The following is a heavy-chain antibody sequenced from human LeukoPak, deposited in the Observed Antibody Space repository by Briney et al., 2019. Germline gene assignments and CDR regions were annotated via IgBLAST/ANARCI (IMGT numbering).Heavy chain of an antibody. CDR3: AREGYSGSATDY. CDR2: INPSGGST. D-gene: IGHD3-22*01. J-gene: IGHJ4*02. CDR1: GYTFTGHY. Sequence: ASVKVSCKASGYTFTGHYMHWVRQAPGQGLEWMGIINPSGGSTSYAQKFQGRVTMTRDTSTSTVYMELSSLRSEDTAVYYCAREGYSGSATDYWGQGTLVTVSS. V-gene: IGHV1-46*01.